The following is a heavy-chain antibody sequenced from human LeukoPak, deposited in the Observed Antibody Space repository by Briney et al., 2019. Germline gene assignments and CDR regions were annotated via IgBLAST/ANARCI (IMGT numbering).Heavy chain of an antibody. CDR1: GFTFNNYA. CDR2: VSYDESDK. D-gene: IGHD5-24*01. J-gene: IGHJ3*02. V-gene: IGHV3-30*04. CDR3: ARIRDGYNDAYDI. Sequence: GGSLRLSCAASGFTFNNYAMNWVRQAPGKGLEWVAVVSYDESDKYYADSVKGRFTISRDNSKNTLYLQMNSLRAEDTAVYYCARIRDGYNDAYDIWGQGTMVTVPS.